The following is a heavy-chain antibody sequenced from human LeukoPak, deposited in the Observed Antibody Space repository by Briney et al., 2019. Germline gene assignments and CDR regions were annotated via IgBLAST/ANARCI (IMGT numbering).Heavy chain of an antibody. CDR3: ARGKQYSSPNWFDP. CDR2: INPNSGGT. V-gene: IGHV1-2*02. D-gene: IGHD6-6*01. Sequence: GASVKVSCKASRYTFTGYYVHWVRQAPGQGLEWMGWINPNSGGTNYAQKFQGRVTMTRDTSISTAYMELSRLRSDDTAVYYCARGKQYSSPNWFDPWGQGTLVTVSS. CDR1: RYTFTGYY. J-gene: IGHJ5*02.